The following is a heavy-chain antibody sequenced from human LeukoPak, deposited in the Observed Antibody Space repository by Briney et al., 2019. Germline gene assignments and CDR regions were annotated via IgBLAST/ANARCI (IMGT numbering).Heavy chain of an antibody. CDR3: ARGPYSSSWYGGY. V-gene: IGHV3-48*01. J-gene: IGHJ4*02. CDR1: RFTFSSYS. Sequence: GGSLRLYCAASRFTFSSYSMNRVRRAPGKGLEWVSYISSSSSTIYYADSVKGRFTISRDNAKNSLYLQMNSLRAEDTAVYYCARGPYSSSWYGGYWGQGTLVTVSS. CDR2: ISSSSSTI. D-gene: IGHD6-13*01.